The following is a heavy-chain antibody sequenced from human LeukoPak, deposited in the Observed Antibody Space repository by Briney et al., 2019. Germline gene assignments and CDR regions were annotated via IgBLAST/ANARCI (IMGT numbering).Heavy chain of an antibody. CDR3: ARGAHGGYYFDY. V-gene: IGHV4-59*01. Sequence: SETLSLTCTVSGGSISSYYWSWIRQPPGKGLEWIGYIYYSGTTNYNPSLKSRVTISVDSSKNQFSLKLSSVTAADTAVYYCARGAHGGYYFDYWGQGTLVTVSS. CDR2: IYYSGTT. D-gene: IGHD3-16*01. CDR1: GGSISSYY. J-gene: IGHJ4*02.